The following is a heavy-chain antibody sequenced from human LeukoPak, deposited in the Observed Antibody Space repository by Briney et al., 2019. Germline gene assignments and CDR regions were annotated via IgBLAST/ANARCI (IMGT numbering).Heavy chain of an antibody. CDR2: IYYSGST. Sequence: SETLSLTCTVPGGSISSYYWSWIRQPPGKGLEWIGYIYYSGSTNYNPSLKSRVTISVDTSKNQFSLKLSSVTAADTAVYYCARADGMRDGWYPGAFDYWGQGTLVTVSS. J-gene: IGHJ4*02. D-gene: IGHD6-19*01. V-gene: IGHV4-59*01. CDR1: GGSISSYY. CDR3: ARADGMRDGWYPGAFDY.